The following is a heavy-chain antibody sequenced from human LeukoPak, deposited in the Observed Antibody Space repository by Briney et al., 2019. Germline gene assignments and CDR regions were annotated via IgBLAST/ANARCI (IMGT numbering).Heavy chain of an antibody. Sequence: PGGSLRLSCAASGFTFDDYAMHWVRQAPGKGLEWVSGISWNSGSIGYADSVKGRFTISRDNSKNTLYLQMNSLRAEDTAVYYCARGRDEWELPPNFDYWGQGTLVTVSS. J-gene: IGHJ4*02. CDR3: ARGRDEWELPPNFDY. CDR2: ISWNSGSI. V-gene: IGHV3-9*01. CDR1: GFTFDDYA. D-gene: IGHD1-26*01.